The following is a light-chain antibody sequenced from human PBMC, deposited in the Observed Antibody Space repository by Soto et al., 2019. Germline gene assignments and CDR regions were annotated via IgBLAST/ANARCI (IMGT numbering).Light chain of an antibody. CDR2: GAS. J-gene: IGKJ4*01. Sequence: EIVMTQSPATLSVSPGERATLSCTASQRVSSNLAWYQQKPGQAPRLLIYGASTRATGISSRFSGSGSGTDFTLTISSLQSEDFAVYYCQQYNNWPLTFGGGTKVEIK. CDR3: QQYNNWPLT. V-gene: IGKV3-15*01. CDR1: QRVSSN.